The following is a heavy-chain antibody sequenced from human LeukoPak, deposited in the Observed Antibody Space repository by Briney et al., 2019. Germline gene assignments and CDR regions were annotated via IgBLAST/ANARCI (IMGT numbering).Heavy chain of an antibody. Sequence: ASVKVSCKASGYTFTSYGISWVRQAPGQGLEWMGWISAYSGNTNYAQKLQGRVTMTTDTSTSTAYMELRSLRSDDTAVYYCARILTGSSGYNSGFVSKRQIDYWGQGTLVTVSS. D-gene: IGHD3-22*01. J-gene: IGHJ4*02. CDR2: ISAYSGNT. CDR1: GYTFTSYG. CDR3: ARILTGSSGYNSGFVSKRQIDY. V-gene: IGHV1-18*01.